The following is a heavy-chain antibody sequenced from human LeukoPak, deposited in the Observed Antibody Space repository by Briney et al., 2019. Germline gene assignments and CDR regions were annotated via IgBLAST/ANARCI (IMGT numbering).Heavy chain of an antibody. CDR2: IYYSGST. CDR1: GGSISSYY. J-gene: IGHJ4*02. Sequence: PSETLSLTCTVSGGSISSYYWSWIRQPPGKGLEWIGYIYYSGSTNYNPSLMSRVTISVDTSKNQFSLKLSSVYVAETTVYYCARYGANTAMGDSWGQGTLGTVSS. V-gene: IGHV4-59*01. CDR3: ARYGANTAMGDS. D-gene: IGHD5-18*01.